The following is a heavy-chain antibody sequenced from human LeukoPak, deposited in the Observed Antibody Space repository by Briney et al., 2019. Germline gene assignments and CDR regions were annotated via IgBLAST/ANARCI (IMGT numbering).Heavy chain of an antibody. CDR1: GFTFSSYS. Sequence: TGGSLRLSCAASGFTFSSYSMNWVRQAPGKGLEWVSSISSSSSYIYYADSVKGRFTISRDNAKNSLYLQMNSLRAEDTAVYYCARDQWASGWPFDYWGQGTLVTVSS. CDR2: ISSSSSYI. J-gene: IGHJ4*02. CDR3: ARDQWASGWPFDY. V-gene: IGHV3-21*01. D-gene: IGHD6-19*01.